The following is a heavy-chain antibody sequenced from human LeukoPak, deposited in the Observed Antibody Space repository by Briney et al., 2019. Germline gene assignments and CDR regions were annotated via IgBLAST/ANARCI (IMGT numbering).Heavy chain of an antibody. D-gene: IGHD3-22*01. Sequence: ASVKVSCKASGYTFTGYYMHWVRQAPGQGLEWMGWINPNSGGTNFAQKFQGSVTMTRDTSISTAYMELNRLRFDDTAVYYCARGEWLLLQPTIDYWGQGTLVTVSS. V-gene: IGHV1-2*02. J-gene: IGHJ4*02. CDR2: INPNSGGT. CDR1: GYTFTGYY. CDR3: ARGEWLLLQPTIDY.